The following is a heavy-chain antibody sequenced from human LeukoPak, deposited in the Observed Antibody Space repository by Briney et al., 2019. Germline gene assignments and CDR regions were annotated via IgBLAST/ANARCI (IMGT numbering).Heavy chain of an antibody. J-gene: IGHJ4*02. D-gene: IGHD3-22*01. CDR3: AKDPTHYRVWDYYETIGLSY. CDR2: IGSGGSTI. CDR1: GFTFSSYE. V-gene: IGHV3-48*03. Sequence: GGSLRLSCAASGFTFSSYELNWVRQAPGKGLECVSYIGSGGSTIYYADSVKGRFTISRDNAKNSLYLQMNSLRAEDTAVYYCAKDPTHYRVWDYYETIGLSYWGQGTLVTVSS.